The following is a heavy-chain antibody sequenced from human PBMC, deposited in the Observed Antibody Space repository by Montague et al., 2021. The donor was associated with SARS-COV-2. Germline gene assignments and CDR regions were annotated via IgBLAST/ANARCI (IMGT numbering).Heavy chain of an antibody. D-gene: IGHD4/OR15-4a*01. CDR1: GGSISGSNW. CDR2: ILHSGST. J-gene: IGHJ5*02. V-gene: IGHV4-4*01. CDR3: ARDFRGAYNFFDP. Sequence: ETLSLTCAVSGGSISGSNWWTWLRQPPGKGLEWIGEILHSGSTNYISSLRSRATITVDKSKNQFSLTLTSLTAADTAVYCCARDFRGAYNFFDPWGQGALVTVSS.